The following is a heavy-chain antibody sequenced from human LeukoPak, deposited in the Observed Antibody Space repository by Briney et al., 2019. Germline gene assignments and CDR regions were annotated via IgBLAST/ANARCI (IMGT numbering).Heavy chain of an antibody. CDR2: IYYSGST. V-gene: IGHV4-31*03. D-gene: IGHD4-23*01. CDR1: GGSISSGGYY. CDR3: ARGDYGGNSPFDAFDI. J-gene: IGHJ3*02. Sequence: RSETLSLTCTVSGGSISSGGYYWSWIRQYPGKGLEWIGYIYYSGSTYYNPSLKSRVTISVDTSKNQFSLKLSSVTAADTAVYYCARGDYGGNSPFDAFDIWGQGTMVTVSS.